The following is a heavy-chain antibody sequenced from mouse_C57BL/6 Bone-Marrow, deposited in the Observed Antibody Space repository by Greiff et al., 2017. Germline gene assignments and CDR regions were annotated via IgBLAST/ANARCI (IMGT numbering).Heavy chain of an antibody. D-gene: IGHD3-2*02. CDR2: IYPRSGNN. V-gene: IGHV1-81*01. CDR1: GYTFTSYG. J-gene: IGHJ3*01. Sequence: QVKLQQSGAELARPGASLKLSCKASGYTFTSYGISWVKQRTGQGLEWIGEIYPRSGNNYYTEKFKGKATLTVDKSSSPAYMVLRSLTSEDSAVYFCARRQLRLQGWFAYWGQGTLVTVSA. CDR3: ARRQLRLQGWFAY.